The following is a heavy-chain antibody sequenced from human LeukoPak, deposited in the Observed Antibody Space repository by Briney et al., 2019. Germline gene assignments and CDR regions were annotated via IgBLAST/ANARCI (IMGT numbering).Heavy chain of an antibody. Sequence: GGSLRLSCAASGFTFSSYWMSWVRQAPGKGLEWVANIKQDGSEKYYVDSVKGRFTISRDNAKNSLYLQMNSLRAEDTAVYYCARAPIVYDFWSGYYIGEDYWGQGTLVTVSS. J-gene: IGHJ4*02. CDR1: GFTFSSYW. CDR2: IKQDGSEK. V-gene: IGHV3-7*01. CDR3: ARAPIVYDFWSGYYIGEDY. D-gene: IGHD3-3*01.